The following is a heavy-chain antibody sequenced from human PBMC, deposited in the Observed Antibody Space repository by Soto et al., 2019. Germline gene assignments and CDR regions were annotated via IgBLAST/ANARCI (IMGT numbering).Heavy chain of an antibody. V-gene: IGHV4-59*01. D-gene: IGHD3-3*01. CDR3: ARVYTIFGVVIIPNWFDP. CDR2: IYYSGST. J-gene: IGHJ5*02. CDR1: GGSISSYY. Sequence: SETLSLTCTVSGGSISSYYWSWIRQPPGKGLEWIGYIYYSGSTNYNPSLKSRVTISVDTSKNQFSLKLSSVTAADTAVYYCARVYTIFGVVIIPNWFDPWGQGTLVTVSS.